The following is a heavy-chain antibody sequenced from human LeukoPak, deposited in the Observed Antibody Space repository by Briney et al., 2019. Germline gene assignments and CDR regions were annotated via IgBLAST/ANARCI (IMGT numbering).Heavy chain of an antibody. Sequence: SGGSLRLSCAASGFTFSSYAMNWVRQAPGQGLQWVSGISGSDGSTYYADSVKGRFTISRDNSKNTLYLQMNSLRAEETAVYYCARVHLQDSGDWRWYFDLWGRGTLVTVSS. CDR2: ISGSDGST. CDR3: ARVHLQDSGDWRWYFDL. D-gene: IGHD4-17*01. CDR1: GFTFSSYA. J-gene: IGHJ2*01. V-gene: IGHV3-23*01.